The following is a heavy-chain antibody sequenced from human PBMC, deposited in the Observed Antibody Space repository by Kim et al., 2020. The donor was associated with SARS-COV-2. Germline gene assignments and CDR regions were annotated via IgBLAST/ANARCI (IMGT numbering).Heavy chain of an antibody. Sequence: ASVKVSCKASGYTFGAYFMHWVRQAPGQGLVWMGRLNPNTGDSEYAHRFEGRVSMTTDMSISTAYMEVTRLTSDDAAVYYCARGESTTAWSADYWGQGTL. CDR3: ARGESTTAWSADY. D-gene: IGHD1-1*01. J-gene: IGHJ4*02. CDR2: LNPNTGDS. CDR1: GYTFGAYF. V-gene: IGHV1-2*06.